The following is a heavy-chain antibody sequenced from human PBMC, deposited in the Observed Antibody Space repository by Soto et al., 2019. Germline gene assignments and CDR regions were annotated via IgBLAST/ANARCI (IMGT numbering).Heavy chain of an antibody. Sequence: GGSLRLSCVASGVDFRGSYMNWVRQAPGKGLEWISYISDTGRTIHYADSVKGRFTISRDNAKDSLSLQMNSLRGEDTAFYYCARDVGPVTIFGEALSGYFDFWGQGTLVTVSS. J-gene: IGHJ4*02. CDR1: GVDFRGSY. CDR2: ISDTGRTI. D-gene: IGHD3-3*01. CDR3: ARDVGPVTIFGEALSGYFDF. V-gene: IGHV3-11*01.